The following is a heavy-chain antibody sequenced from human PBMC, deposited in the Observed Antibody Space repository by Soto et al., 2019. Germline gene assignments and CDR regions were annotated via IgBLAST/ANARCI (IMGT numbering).Heavy chain of an antibody. CDR1: GFTFSSYA. D-gene: IGHD3-3*01. Sequence: GGSLRLSCAASGFTFSSYAMSWVRQAPGKGLEWVSAISGSGGSTYYADSVKGRFTISRDNSKNTLYLQMNSLRAEDTAVYYCAKAFFASYDFWSGNNDYWGQGALVTVSS. CDR2: ISGSGGST. J-gene: IGHJ4*02. CDR3: AKAFFASYDFWSGNNDY. V-gene: IGHV3-23*01.